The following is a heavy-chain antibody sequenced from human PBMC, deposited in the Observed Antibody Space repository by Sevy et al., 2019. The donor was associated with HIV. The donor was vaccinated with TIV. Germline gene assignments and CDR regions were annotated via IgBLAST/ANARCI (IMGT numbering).Heavy chain of an antibody. CDR1: GDSLTSDSHY. V-gene: IGHV4-39*01. Sequence: SETLSLTCAVSGDSLTSDSHYWGWIRHLPGKGLEWIGSIDRTGYTFYNPSLRSRATISIDISNNQFALKGTSVTAADTAVYYCARHIETGIQLRLGWFDPWGQGTRVTVSS. J-gene: IGHJ5*02. CDR3: ARHIETGIQLRLGWFDP. D-gene: IGHD2-2*01. CDR2: IDRTGYT.